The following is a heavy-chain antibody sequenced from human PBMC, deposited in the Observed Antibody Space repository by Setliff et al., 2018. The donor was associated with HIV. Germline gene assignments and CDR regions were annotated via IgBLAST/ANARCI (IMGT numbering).Heavy chain of an antibody. CDR2: INHSGST. Sequence: SETLSLTCAVYGGSFSGSYWSWIRQPPGKGLEWIGEINHSGSTNYSPSLKSRVTISVDTSKNQFSLKLSSVTAADTAVYFCARLRITMIMMLNYFDYWGQGTLVTVSS. CDR1: GGSFSGSY. D-gene: IGHD3-22*01. CDR3: ARLRITMIMMLNYFDY. J-gene: IGHJ4*02. V-gene: IGHV4-34*01.